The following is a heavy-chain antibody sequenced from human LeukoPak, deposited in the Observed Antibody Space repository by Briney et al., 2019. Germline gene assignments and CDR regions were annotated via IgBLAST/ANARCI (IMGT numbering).Heavy chain of an antibody. Sequence: ASVKVSCKASGGTFSSYAISWVRQAPGQGLEWMGGIIPIFGTANYAQKFQGRVTITADESTSTAYMELSSLRSEDTAVYYCARDWDGQSTMIVNGPAGDYWGQGTLVTVSS. D-gene: IGHD3-22*01. CDR1: GGTFSSYA. CDR2: IIPIFGTA. V-gene: IGHV1-69*13. CDR3: ARDWDGQSTMIVNGPAGDY. J-gene: IGHJ4*02.